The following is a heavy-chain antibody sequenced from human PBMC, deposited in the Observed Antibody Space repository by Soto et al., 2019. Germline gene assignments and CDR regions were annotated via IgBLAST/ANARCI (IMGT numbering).Heavy chain of an antibody. Sequence: GGSLRLSCAASGFTFSSYGMHWVRQAPGKGLEWVAVISYDGSNKYYADSVKGRFTISRDNSKNTLYLQMNSLRAEDTAVYYCAKDSTAGTERRFYRTFYLGYWGQGTLVTVSS. CDR3: AKDSTAGTERRFYRTFYLGY. J-gene: IGHJ4*02. CDR1: GFTFSSYG. CDR2: ISYDGSNK. V-gene: IGHV3-30*18. D-gene: IGHD6-13*01.